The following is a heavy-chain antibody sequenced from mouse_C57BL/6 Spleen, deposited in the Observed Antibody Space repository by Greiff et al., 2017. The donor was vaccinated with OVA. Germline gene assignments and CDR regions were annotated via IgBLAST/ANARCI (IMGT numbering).Heavy chain of an antibody. D-gene: IGHD1-1*01. V-gene: IGHV3-6*01. CDR1: GYSITSGYY. CDR3: ARDLTTVVAHWYFDV. Sequence: EVKLMESGPGLVKPSQSLSLTCSVTGYSITSGYYWNWIRQFPGNKLEWMGYISYDGSNNYNPYLKNRISITRDTSKNQFFLKLNSVTTEDTATYYCARDLTTVVAHWYFDVWGTGTTVTVSS. J-gene: IGHJ1*03. CDR2: ISYDGSN.